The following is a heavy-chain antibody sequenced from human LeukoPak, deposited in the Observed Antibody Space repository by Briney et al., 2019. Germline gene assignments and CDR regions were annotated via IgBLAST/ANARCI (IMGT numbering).Heavy chain of an antibody. V-gene: IGHV3-21*01. Sequence: GGSLRLSCAASGFTFSSYSMNWVRQAPGKGLEWVSSISSSSSYIYYADSVKGRFTISRDNAKNSLYLQMNSLRAEDTAVYYCARDYSSGWYFDYWGQGTLVTVS. CDR1: GFTFSSYS. J-gene: IGHJ4*02. D-gene: IGHD6-19*01. CDR3: ARDYSSGWYFDY. CDR2: ISSSSSYI.